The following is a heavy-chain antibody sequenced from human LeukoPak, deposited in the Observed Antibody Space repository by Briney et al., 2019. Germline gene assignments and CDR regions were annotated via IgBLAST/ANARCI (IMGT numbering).Heavy chain of an antibody. Sequence: GGSLRLSCAASGFTFSSYAMSWVRQAPGKGLEWVSAISGSGGSTYYADPVKGRFTISRDNSKNTLYLQMNSLRAEDTAVYYCAKDHISYRDFDYWGQGTLVTVSS. V-gene: IGHV3-23*01. J-gene: IGHJ4*02. D-gene: IGHD2-2*02. CDR2: ISGSGGST. CDR3: AKDHISYRDFDY. CDR1: GFTFSSYA.